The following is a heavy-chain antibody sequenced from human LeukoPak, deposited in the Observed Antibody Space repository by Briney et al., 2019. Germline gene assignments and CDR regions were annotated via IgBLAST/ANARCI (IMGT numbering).Heavy chain of an antibody. V-gene: IGHV3-23*01. D-gene: IGHD3-10*01. CDR1: GFTFSSYA. Sequence: GGSLRLSCAASGFTFSSYAMTWVRQAPGKGLEWVSSISSSGGSTYYADSVKGRFTISRDNSKNTLYLQVNSLRAEDTAVYYCAKGIGSGSYYLFDYWGQGTLVTVSS. CDR3: AKGIGSGSYYLFDY. J-gene: IGHJ4*02. CDR2: ISSSGGST.